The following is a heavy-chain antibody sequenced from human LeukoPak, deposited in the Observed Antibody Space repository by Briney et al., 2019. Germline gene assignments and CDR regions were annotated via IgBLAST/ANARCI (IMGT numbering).Heavy chain of an antibody. J-gene: IGHJ6*02. CDR3: ARGGPILNPMDV. V-gene: IGHV1-46*01. CDR2: INPSGGST. CDR1: GYTFTSYY. Sequence: ASVTVSCTASGYTFTSYYMHWVRQAPGQGLEWMGIINPSGGSTSYAQKFQGRVTMTRDTSTSTVYMELSSLRSEDTAVYYCARGGPILNPMDVWGQGTTVTVSS.